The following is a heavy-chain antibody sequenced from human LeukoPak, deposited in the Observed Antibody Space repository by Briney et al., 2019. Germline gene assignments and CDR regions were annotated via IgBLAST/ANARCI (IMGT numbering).Heavy chain of an antibody. Sequence: ASVTVSCKASGYTFTSYDINWVRQATGQGLEWMGWMNPNSGNTGYAQKFQGRVTMTRNTSISTAYMELSSLRSEDAAVYYCARNEVVTAILYYYYYGMDVWGQGTTVTVSS. V-gene: IGHV1-8*01. CDR2: MNPNSGNT. J-gene: IGHJ6*02. CDR1: GYTFTSYD. CDR3: ARNEVVTAILYYYYYGMDV. D-gene: IGHD2-21*02.